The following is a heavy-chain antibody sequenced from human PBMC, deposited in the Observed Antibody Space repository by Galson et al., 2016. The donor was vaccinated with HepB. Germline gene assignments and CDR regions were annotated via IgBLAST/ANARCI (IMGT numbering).Heavy chain of an antibody. CDR1: GFSLSTSGMC. CDR3: ASMIRGRDAMDV. CDR2: INWDDDK. D-gene: IGHD3-10*01. Sequence: PALVKPTQTLTLTCTFSGFSLSTSGMCVSWIRQPPGKALEWLALINWDDDKYYSTSLKTRLTISKDTTKNQVVLTMTNMDPVDTATYYCASMIRGRDAMDVWGQGTTVTVSS. J-gene: IGHJ6*02. V-gene: IGHV2-70*01.